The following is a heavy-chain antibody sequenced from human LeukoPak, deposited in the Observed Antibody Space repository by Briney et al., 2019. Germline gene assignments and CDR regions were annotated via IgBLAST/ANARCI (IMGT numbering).Heavy chain of an antibody. Sequence: ASVKVSCMASGYTFTGYYMYWVRQAPGQGLEWMGWINANNGDTEYARKFQGRVTMTRDTSINSAHMELKNLASDDTAVYYCARGGSSSWSSPHWYLDLWGRGTLVTASS. CDR2: INANNGDT. D-gene: IGHD6-13*01. J-gene: IGHJ2*01. V-gene: IGHV1-2*02. CDR3: ARGGSSSWSSPHWYLDL. CDR1: GYTFTGYY.